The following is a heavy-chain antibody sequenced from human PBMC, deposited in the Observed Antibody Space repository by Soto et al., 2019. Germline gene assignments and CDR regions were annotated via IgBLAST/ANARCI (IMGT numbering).Heavy chain of an antibody. CDR1: GFTFSNYG. J-gene: IGHJ4*02. Sequence: QVRLVESGGGVVQPGRSLRLSCAASGFTFSNYGMHWVRQAPGKGLEWMAVIWHDGSDRYYADSVKGRFTISRDKSKNTLYLQMDSLRVEDTAVYYCSGNFDFWGQGTLVTVSS. D-gene: IGHD1-26*01. V-gene: IGHV3-33*01. CDR3: SGNFDF. CDR2: IWHDGSDR.